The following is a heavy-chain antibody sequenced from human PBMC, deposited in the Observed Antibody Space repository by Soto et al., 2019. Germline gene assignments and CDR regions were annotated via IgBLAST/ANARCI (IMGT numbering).Heavy chain of an antibody. D-gene: IGHD2-15*01. Sequence: SVKVSCKASGGTFSSYAISWVRQAPGQGLEWMGGIIPIFGTANYAQKFQGRVTITADKSTSTAYMELSSLRSEDTAVYYCARDQIRGSSFNFDYWGQGTLVTVSS. J-gene: IGHJ4*02. V-gene: IGHV1-69*06. CDR1: GGTFSSYA. CDR2: IIPIFGTA. CDR3: ARDQIRGSSFNFDY.